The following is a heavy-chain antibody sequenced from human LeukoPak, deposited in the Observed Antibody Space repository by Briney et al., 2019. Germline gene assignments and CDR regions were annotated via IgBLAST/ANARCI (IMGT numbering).Heavy chain of an antibody. Sequence: IPSETLSLTCSVYGGSFSGYYWSSIRQPPRKGLEWIGEINHSGSTNYDPSLKSRVTISVDTSKNQFSLKLSSVTAADTAVYYCARGRDGYKYYFDYWGQGTLVTVSS. J-gene: IGHJ4*02. CDR2: INHSGST. V-gene: IGHV4-34*01. CDR3: ARGRDGYKYYFDY. CDR1: GGSFSGYY. D-gene: IGHD5-24*01.